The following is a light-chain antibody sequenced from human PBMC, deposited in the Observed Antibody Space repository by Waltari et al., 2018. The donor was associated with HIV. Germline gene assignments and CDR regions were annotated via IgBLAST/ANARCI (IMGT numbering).Light chain of an antibody. J-gene: IGLJ3*02. Sequence: QSLLTQPQSASGTPGQTVTIPCSGSNSNIGSNFVYWYQHFPGSTPKLLISRNKRRPSGIPDRSSGSRSGAAASLSSSGLRSDDEADYYCAAWDNSLIWVFGGGTKLTVL. CDR1: NSNIGSNF. CDR3: AAWDNSLIWV. V-gene: IGLV1-47*01. CDR2: RNK.